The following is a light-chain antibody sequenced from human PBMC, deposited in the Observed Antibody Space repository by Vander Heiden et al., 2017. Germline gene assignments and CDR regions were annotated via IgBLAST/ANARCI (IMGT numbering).Light chain of an antibody. J-gene: IGKJ2*01. Sequence: EIVMTQSPATLSASSGERATLSCRASQSVSSNLAWYQQKPGQAPRLLNYGAYTRATGIPARFSGSGSGAEFTLTISSLQSEDFAVYCCQQYNNYPRTFGQGTKLEIK. CDR3: QQYNNYPRT. V-gene: IGKV3-15*01. CDR2: GAY. CDR1: QSVSSN.